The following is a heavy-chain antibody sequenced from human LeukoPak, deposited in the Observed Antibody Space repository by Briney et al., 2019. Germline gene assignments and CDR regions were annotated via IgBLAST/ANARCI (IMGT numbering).Heavy chain of an antibody. D-gene: IGHD2-15*01. CDR3: ARGYCSGGSCYPLGAFEI. J-gene: IGHJ3*02. CDR1: GFTFSSYA. Sequence: GGSLRLSCAASGFTFSSYAMSWVRQAPGKGLEWVSAISGSGGSTYYADSVKGRFTISRDNAQNSLYLQKNSLRAEDTAVYYCARGYCSGGSCYPLGAFEIWGQGTMVTVSS. V-gene: IGHV3-23*01. CDR2: ISGSGGST.